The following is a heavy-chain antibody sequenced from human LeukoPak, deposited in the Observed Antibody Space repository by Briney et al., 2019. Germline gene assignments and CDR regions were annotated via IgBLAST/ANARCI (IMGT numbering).Heavy chain of an antibody. J-gene: IGHJ6*03. CDR2: IKSKSDGGTT. V-gene: IGHV3-15*01. D-gene: IGHD2-2*02. CDR3: ASTDCSSTSCYTPYYYYYYMDV. CDR1: GFTFTNAW. Sequence: GGSLRLSCAASGFTFTNAWMSWVRQAPGKGLEWVGRIKSKSDGGTTDYAAPVKGRFTISRDDSKNTLYLQMNSLRAEDTAVYYCASTDCSSTSCYTPYYYYYYMDVWGKGTTVTVSS.